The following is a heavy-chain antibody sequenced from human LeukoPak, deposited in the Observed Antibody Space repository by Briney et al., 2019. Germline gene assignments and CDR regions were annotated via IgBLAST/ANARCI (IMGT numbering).Heavy chain of an antibody. CDR3: ARGEQWLVYAFDI. CDR1: GGSISSYY. CDR2: IYYSGST. J-gene: IGHJ3*02. Sequence: SETLSLTCTVYGGSISSYYWSWIRQPPGTGLEWIGYIYYSGSTNYNPSLKSRVTISVDTSKNQFSLKLSSVTAADTAVYYCARGEQWLVYAFDIWGQGTMVTVSS. D-gene: IGHD6-19*01. V-gene: IGHV4-59*01.